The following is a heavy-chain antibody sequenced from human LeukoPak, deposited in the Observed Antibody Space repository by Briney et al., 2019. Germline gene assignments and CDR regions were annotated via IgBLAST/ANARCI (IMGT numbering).Heavy chain of an antibody. D-gene: IGHD5-24*01. J-gene: IGHJ4*02. CDR3: ARRGGYNEVDY. CDR1: GGSISSSSYY. V-gene: IGHV4-39*01. CDR2: IYYSGSI. Sequence: SETLSLTCTVSGGSISSSSYYCGWIRQPPGKGREWIGSIYYSGSIYYNPSVKSRVTISVDTYKNQFSMKLSSVTAADTAAYYCARRGGYNEVDYWGQGTLVTVSS.